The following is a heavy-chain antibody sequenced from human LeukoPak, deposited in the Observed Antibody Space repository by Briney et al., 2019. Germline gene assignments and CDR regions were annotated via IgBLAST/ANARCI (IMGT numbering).Heavy chain of an antibody. J-gene: IGHJ4*02. CDR1: GGTFSSYA. D-gene: IGHD2-15*01. Sequence: ASVTVSCKASGGTFSSYAISWVRQAPGQGLEWMGGIIPIFGTANYAQKFQGRVTITADESTSTAYMELSSLRSEDTAVYYCARGGVVVVAAADFDYWGQGTLVTVSS. V-gene: IGHV1-69*13. CDR2: IIPIFGTA. CDR3: ARGGVVVVAAADFDY.